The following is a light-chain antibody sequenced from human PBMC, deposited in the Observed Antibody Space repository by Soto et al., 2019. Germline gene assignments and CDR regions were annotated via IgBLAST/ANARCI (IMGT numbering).Light chain of an antibody. Sequence: DIQLTQSPSFLSSSVGDRVTISCRASQGISIHLAWYQQKPGKAPKLLIYAASTLERGAPSRFSGSGSGTEFTLTISSLQPEDFATYYCQQLNSYPLTFGGGTKVEIK. CDR2: AAS. CDR1: QGISIH. J-gene: IGKJ4*01. CDR3: QQLNSYPLT. V-gene: IGKV1-9*01.